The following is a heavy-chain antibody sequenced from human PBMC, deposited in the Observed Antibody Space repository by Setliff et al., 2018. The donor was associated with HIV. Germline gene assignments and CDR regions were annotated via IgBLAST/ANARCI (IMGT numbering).Heavy chain of an antibody. CDR2: INPAGITM. V-gene: IGHV3-48*01. Sequence: GSLRLSCAGSGFTFDSHGMIWVRQAPGRGLEWLSYINPAGITMYYADSVRGRFTISRDNAQSSLYLQINSLRAEDTAVYYCASLTDYGGDSGSHWGQGTLVTVSS. CDR3: ASLTDYGGDSGSH. J-gene: IGHJ4*02. CDR1: GFTFDSHG. D-gene: IGHD4-17*01.